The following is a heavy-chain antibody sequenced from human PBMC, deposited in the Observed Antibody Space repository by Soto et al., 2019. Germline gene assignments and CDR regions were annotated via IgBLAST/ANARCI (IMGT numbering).Heavy chain of an antibody. CDR2: INPNSGGT. CDR3: ARLRISSSHYYYYYGMDV. D-gene: IGHD6-6*01. Sequence: ASVKVSCKASGYTFTGYYMHWVRQAPGQGLEWMGWINPNSGGTNYAQKFQGRDTMTRDTSISTAYMELSRLRSDDTAVYYCARLRISSSHYYYYYGMDVWGQGTTVTVSS. V-gene: IGHV1-2*02. J-gene: IGHJ6*02. CDR1: GYTFTGYY.